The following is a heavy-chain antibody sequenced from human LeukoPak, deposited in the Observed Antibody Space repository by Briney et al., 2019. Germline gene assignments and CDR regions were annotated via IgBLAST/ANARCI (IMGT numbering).Heavy chain of an antibody. D-gene: IGHD2-21*01. Sequence: SETLSLTCTVSGGSISSYYWSWIRRPPGKGLEWIGYIYYSGSTNYNPSLKSRVTISVDTSKNQFSLKLSSVTAADTAVYYCAGSSPYCGGDCYFDYWGQGTLVTVSS. CDR2: IYYSGST. CDR3: AGSSPYCGGDCYFDY. J-gene: IGHJ4*02. V-gene: IGHV4-59*01. CDR1: GGSISSYY.